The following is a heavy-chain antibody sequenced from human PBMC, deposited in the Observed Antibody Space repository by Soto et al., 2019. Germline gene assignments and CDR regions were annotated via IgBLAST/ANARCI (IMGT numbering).Heavy chain of an antibody. D-gene: IGHD2-21*02. CDR3: APSTSVTGIFDY. V-gene: IGHV5-51*01. Sequence: ESLKISCKGSVYSFSDSWIGWVRQMRGKGLEWMGIFYPADSQTKYSPSFIGQFTMSADKSIYRAYLQWSSLQASDTAVYYCAPSTSVTGIFDYWGQGTLVTVSS. CDR1: VYSFSDSW. CDR2: FYPADSQT. J-gene: IGHJ4*02.